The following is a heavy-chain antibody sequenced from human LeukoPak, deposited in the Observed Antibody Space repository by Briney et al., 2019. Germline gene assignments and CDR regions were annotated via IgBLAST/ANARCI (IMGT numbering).Heavy chain of an antibody. CDR1: GYTFTSYA. V-gene: IGHV1-3*01. CDR3: ARDTLYGDLRRYFDL. Sequence: VASVKVSCKASGYTFTSYAMHWVRQAPGQRLEWMGWINAGNGNTKYSQKFQGRVTITADKSTSTAYMELSSLRSEDTAVYYCARDTLYGDLRRYFDLWGRGTLVTVSS. CDR2: INAGNGNT. J-gene: IGHJ2*01. D-gene: IGHD4-17*01.